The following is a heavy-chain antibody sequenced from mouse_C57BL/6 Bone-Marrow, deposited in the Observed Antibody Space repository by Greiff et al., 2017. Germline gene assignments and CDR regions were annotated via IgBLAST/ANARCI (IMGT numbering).Heavy chain of an antibody. CDR1: GYTFTSYW. CDR3: AREGNWDPFFDY. CDR2: INPSNGGT. J-gene: IGHJ2*01. Sequence: QVQLQQPGTELVKPGASVKLSCKASGYTFTSYWMHWVKQRPGQGLEWIGNINPSNGGTNYNEKFKSKATLTVDKSSSTAYMQLSSLTSEDSAVXYCAREGNWDPFFDYWGQGTTLTVSS. D-gene: IGHD4-1*01. V-gene: IGHV1-53*01.